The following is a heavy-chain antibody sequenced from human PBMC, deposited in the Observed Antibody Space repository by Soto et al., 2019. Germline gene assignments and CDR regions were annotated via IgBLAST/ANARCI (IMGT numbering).Heavy chain of an antibody. D-gene: IGHD2-21*01. CDR1: GGSISSYY. J-gene: IGHJ4*02. CDR3: ARVVKNHEDYYFDY. V-gene: IGHV4-59*01. Sequence: SETLSLTCTVSGGSISSYYWSWIRQPPGKGLEWIGYIYYSGSTNYNPSLKSRVTISVDTSKNQFSLKLSSVTAADTAVYYCARVVKNHEDYYFDYWGQGTLVTVSS. CDR2: IYYSGST.